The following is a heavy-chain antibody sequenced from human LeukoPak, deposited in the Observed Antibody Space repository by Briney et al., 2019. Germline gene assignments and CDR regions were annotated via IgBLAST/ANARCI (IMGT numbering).Heavy chain of an antibody. CDR3: ARDCSIAAAGWPENYFDY. D-gene: IGHD6-13*01. Sequence: PGGSLRLSCAASGFTFSSYWMSWVRQAPGKGLEWVANIKQDGSEKYYVDSVKGRFTISRDNAKNSLYLQMNSLRAEDTAVYYCARDCSIAAAGWPENYFDYWGQGTLVTVSS. J-gene: IGHJ4*02. V-gene: IGHV3-7*01. CDR1: GFTFSSYW. CDR2: IKQDGSEK.